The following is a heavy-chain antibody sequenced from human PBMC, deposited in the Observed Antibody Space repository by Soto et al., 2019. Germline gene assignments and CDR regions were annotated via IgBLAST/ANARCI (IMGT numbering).Heavy chain of an antibody. D-gene: IGHD2-21*01. Sequence: GGSLRLSCAASGFTFSTYAMNWVRQAPGKGLEWVSSISTSSAYIYYADSVRGRFTISRDNARNSLSLEMNSLRADDMAVYYCARGIKVAYYYMDVWGKGTTVTVSS. V-gene: IGHV3-21*01. J-gene: IGHJ6*03. CDR3: ARGIKVAYYYMDV. CDR2: ISTSSAYI. CDR1: GFTFSTYA.